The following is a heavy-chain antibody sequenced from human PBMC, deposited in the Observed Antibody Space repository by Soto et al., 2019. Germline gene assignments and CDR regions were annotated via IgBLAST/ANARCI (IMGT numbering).Heavy chain of an antibody. Sequence: QLQLQESGPGLVKPSETLSLTCTVSGGSISSSSYYWGWIRQPPGKGLEWIGSIYYSGSTYYNPSLKRRVTISVDTSKNQFSLKMSSVPAADTAVYYRARHGPPRGRYSGSYFGWFDPWGQGTLVTVSS. CDR1: GGSISSSSYY. J-gene: IGHJ5*02. D-gene: IGHD1-26*01. CDR2: IYYSGST. CDR3: ARHGPPRGRYSGSYFGWFDP. V-gene: IGHV4-39*01.